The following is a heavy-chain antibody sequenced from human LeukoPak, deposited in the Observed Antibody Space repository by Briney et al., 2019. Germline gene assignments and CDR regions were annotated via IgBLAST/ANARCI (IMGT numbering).Heavy chain of an antibody. D-gene: IGHD1-26*01. Sequence: PGGSLRLSCAASGFTFSSYAMSWVRQAPGKGLEWVSAISGSGGSTYYADSVKGRFTISGDNSKNTLYLQMNSLRAEDTAVYYCAKVVGATINCFDYWGQGTLVTVSS. V-gene: IGHV3-23*01. CDR3: AKVVGATINCFDY. J-gene: IGHJ4*02. CDR1: GFTFSSYA. CDR2: ISGSGGST.